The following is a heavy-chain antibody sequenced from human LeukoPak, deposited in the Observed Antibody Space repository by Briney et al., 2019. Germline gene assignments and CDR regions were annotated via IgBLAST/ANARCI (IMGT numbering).Heavy chain of an antibody. CDR2: INHSGST. Sequence: SETLSLTCTVSGGSISSYYWSWIRQPPGKGLEWIGEINHSGSTNYNPSLKSRVTISVDTSKNQFSLKLSSVTAADTAVYYCARGPGDTIHGMDVWGQGTTVTVSS. J-gene: IGHJ6*02. D-gene: IGHD2-21*01. V-gene: IGHV4-34*01. CDR1: GGSISSYY. CDR3: ARGPGDTIHGMDV.